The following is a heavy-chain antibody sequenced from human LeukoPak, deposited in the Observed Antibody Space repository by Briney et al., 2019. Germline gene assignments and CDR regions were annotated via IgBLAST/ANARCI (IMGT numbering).Heavy chain of an antibody. CDR3: ARGYYDSFDC. V-gene: IGHV4-59*01. Sequence: PSETLSLTCNVSGASINSYRWNWIRQPPGQGLEWIGYISYVGKTNYNPSVKCRLTLSLDTSKIQFSLNLNSLTAADTARYYCARGYYDSFDCWGQGILVTVTS. CDR1: GASINSYR. J-gene: IGHJ4*01. CDR2: ISYVGKT. D-gene: IGHD1-26*01.